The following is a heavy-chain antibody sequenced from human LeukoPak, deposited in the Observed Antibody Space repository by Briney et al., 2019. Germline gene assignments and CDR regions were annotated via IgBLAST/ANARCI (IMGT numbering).Heavy chain of an antibody. CDR1: GYSFTSYW. Sequence: GESLKISCKGSGYSFTSYWIGWVRQMPGKGLAWMGIIYPGDSDTRYSPSFQGQVTISADKSISTAYLQWSSLKASDTAMYYCARAELGYCSSTTCWRNYYYYGMDVWGQGTTVTVSS. CDR2: IYPGDSDT. J-gene: IGHJ6*02. D-gene: IGHD2-2*01. CDR3: ARAELGYCSSTTCWRNYYYYGMDV. V-gene: IGHV5-51*01.